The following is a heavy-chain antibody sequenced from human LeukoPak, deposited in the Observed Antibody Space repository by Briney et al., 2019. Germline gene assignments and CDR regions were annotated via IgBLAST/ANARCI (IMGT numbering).Heavy chain of an antibody. CDR2: INHSGST. Sequence: SETLSLTCAVYGGSFSGYYWSWIRQPPGKGLEWIGEINHSGSTNYNPSLKSRVTISVDTSKNQFSLKLSSVTAADTAAYYCAREGQTKKYYYGSGSYYNWFDPWGQGTLVTVSS. CDR3: AREGQTKKYYYGSGSYYNWFDP. CDR1: GGSFSGYY. V-gene: IGHV4-34*01. J-gene: IGHJ5*02. D-gene: IGHD3-10*01.